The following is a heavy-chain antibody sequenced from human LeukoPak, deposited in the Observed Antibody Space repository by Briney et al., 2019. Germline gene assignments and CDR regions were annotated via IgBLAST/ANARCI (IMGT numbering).Heavy chain of an antibody. CDR2: IYPGDSDT. J-gene: IGHJ3*02. Sequence: GESLKISCKGSGYSFTSYWIGWVRQMPGKGLEWMGIIYPGDSDTRYSPSFQGQVTTSADKSISTAYLKWSSLKASETAMYYCARPRGIVVVVAAFTDDGFDIWGEGTMVTVSS. V-gene: IGHV5-51*01. CDR1: GYSFTSYW. D-gene: IGHD2-15*01. CDR3: ARPRGIVVVVAAFTDDGFDI.